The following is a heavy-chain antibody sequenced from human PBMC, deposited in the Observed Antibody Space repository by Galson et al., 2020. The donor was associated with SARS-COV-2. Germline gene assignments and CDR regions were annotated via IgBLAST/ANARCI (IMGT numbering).Heavy chain of an antibody. CDR3: ARAPADDVWSGYYSVNHFDY. CDR1: GGTISSDWYY. Sequence: SETLSLTCTASGGTISSDWYYWSWNRQHPGKGLVWRGYIYDSSSTYYNPAHKSRATISVDTSKNQYPLKVSSVTAAETAVYYCARAPADDVWSGYYSVNHFDYWGQGTLVTVSS. V-gene: IGHV4-31*03. J-gene: IGHJ4*02. CDR2: IYDSSST. D-gene: IGHD3-3*01.